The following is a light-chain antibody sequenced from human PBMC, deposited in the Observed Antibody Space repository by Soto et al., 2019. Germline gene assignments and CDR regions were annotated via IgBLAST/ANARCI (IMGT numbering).Light chain of an antibody. V-gene: IGKV1-5*01. CDR1: QSISSS. Sequence: RDLSPYPVSASVGHRVTVPRRARQSISSSLAWYQQKPGEAPKLLIYDASAWPRGVPSRFSGSGSGTKFTLTIASLQPDDFATYYCQQYETFSGTFGPGTKVDI. CDR2: DAS. J-gene: IGKJ1*01. CDR3: QQYETFSGT.